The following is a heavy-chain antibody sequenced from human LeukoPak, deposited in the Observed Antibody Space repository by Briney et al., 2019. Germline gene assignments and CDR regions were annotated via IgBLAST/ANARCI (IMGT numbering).Heavy chain of an antibody. CDR2: IWYDGSNK. CDR1: GFTFSTYG. D-gene: IGHD4-23*01. V-gene: IGHV3-33*06. J-gene: IGHJ4*02. CDR3: AKEVYSGGNSRGIDY. Sequence: PGGSLRLSCAASGFTFSTYGMHWVRQAPGKGLEWAAVIWYDGSNKDYGDSVKGRFTISRDNSKNTLYLQMNSLRAEDTALYYCAKEVYSGGNSRGIDYWGQGTLVTVSS.